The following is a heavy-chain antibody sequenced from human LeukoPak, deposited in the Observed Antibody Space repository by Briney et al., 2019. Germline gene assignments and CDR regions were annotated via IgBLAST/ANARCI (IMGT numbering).Heavy chain of an antibody. D-gene: IGHD3-9*01. CDR2: ISSSGSTI. V-gene: IGHV3-48*04. J-gene: IGHJ4*02. Sequence: GGTLRLSCAASGFTFSSYGMSWVRQAPGKGLEWVSYISSSGSTIYYADSVKGRFTISRDNAKNSLYLQMNSLRAEDTAVYYCARDGPRYSLDYWGQGTLVTVSS. CDR1: GFTFSSYG. CDR3: ARDGPRYSLDY.